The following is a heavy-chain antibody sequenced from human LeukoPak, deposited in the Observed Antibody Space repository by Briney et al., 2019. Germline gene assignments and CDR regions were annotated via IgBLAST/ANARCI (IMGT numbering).Heavy chain of an antibody. V-gene: IGHV2-5*01. CDR2: IYWNDDM. J-gene: IGHJ4*02. CDR3: ARAYYDFWSGYREFDY. Sequence: SGPTLVKPTQTLTLTCTFSGFSLSASGVGVGWIRQPPGKALEWLALIYWNDDMRYSPSLKSRLTITKDTSKNHVVLTLTTMDPVGTATYYCARAYYDFWSGYREFDYWGQGTLVTVSS. D-gene: IGHD3-3*01. CDR1: GFSLSASGVG.